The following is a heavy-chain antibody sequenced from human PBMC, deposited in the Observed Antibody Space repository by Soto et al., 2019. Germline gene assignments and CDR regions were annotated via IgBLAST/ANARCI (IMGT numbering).Heavy chain of an antibody. J-gene: IGHJ5*02. CDR1: GGTFSIYT. Sequence: SVKVSCKASGGTFSIYTISWVRQAPGQGLEWMGRIIPILGIANYAQKFQGRVTITADKSTSTAYMELSSLRSEDTAVYYCARIAAAGTWENWFDPWGQGTLVTVSS. V-gene: IGHV1-69*02. CDR2: IIPILGIA. CDR3: ARIAAAGTWENWFDP. D-gene: IGHD6-13*01.